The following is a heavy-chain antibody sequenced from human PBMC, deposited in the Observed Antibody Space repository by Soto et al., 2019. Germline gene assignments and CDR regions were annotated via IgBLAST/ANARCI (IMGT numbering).Heavy chain of an antibody. CDR1: GYIIKNYW. CDR2: IFPDDSDT. Sequence: GESLKISCKASGYIIKNYWIGWVRQMPGQGLEWMGIIFPDDSDTRYSPSFQGHVTISVDKSISTAYVHWSSLKASDSAIYYCFRGGVTSRTFDYWGQGTLVTVSS. CDR3: FRGGVTSRTFDY. J-gene: IGHJ4*02. D-gene: IGHD3-16*01. V-gene: IGHV5-51*01.